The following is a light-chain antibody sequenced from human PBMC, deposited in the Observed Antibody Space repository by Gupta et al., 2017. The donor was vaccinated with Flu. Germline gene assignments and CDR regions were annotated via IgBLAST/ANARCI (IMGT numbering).Light chain of an antibody. V-gene: IGKV3-20*01. Sequence: EVVLTQSPATLSLSPGERATLSCRASASVSNSYFSWYQQHTGQAPRLLIYCTSSRATGTPDRFSSSGSGTDFTLIIIRLEPEDFSVDYCHQYSSSPESPFGGGTKVEIK. CDR2: CTS. CDR3: HQYSSSPESP. J-gene: IGKJ4*01. CDR1: ASVSNSY.